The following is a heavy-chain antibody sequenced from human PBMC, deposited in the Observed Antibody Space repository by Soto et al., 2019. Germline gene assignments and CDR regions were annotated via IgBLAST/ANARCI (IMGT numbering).Heavy chain of an antibody. J-gene: IGHJ5*02. CDR2: ISAYNGNT. Sequence: ASVKVSCKASGYTFTSYGISWVRQAPGQGLEWMGWISAYNGNTNYAQKLQGRVTMTTDTSTSTAYMELRSLRADDTAVYYCAGEGSSGWYLGSANWFDPWGQGNLVTVSA. D-gene: IGHD6-19*01. CDR3: AGEGSSGWYLGSANWFDP. CDR1: GYTFTSYG. V-gene: IGHV1-18*01.